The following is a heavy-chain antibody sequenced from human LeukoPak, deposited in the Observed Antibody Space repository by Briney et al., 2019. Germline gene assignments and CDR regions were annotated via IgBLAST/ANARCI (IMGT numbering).Heavy chain of an antibody. CDR3: ARGTIAARQCDY. V-gene: IGHV4-61*02. Sequence: SETLSLTCTVSGGSISSGSYYWSWIRQPAGKGLGWIGRIYTSGSTNYNPSLKSRVTISVDTSKNQFSLKLTSVTAADTAVYYFARGTIAARQCDYWGQGTLVTVSS. D-gene: IGHD6-6*01. J-gene: IGHJ4*02. CDR2: IYTSGST. CDR1: GGSISSGSYY.